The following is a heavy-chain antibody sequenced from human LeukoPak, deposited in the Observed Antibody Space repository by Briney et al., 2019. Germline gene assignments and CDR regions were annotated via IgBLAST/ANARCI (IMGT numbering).Heavy chain of an antibody. D-gene: IGHD5/OR15-5a*01. J-gene: IGHJ3*02. V-gene: IGHV3-48*02. CDR1: GFTFSSYS. CDR3: ARDVFYAFDI. Sequence: TGGSLRLSCAASGFTFSSYSMNWVRQAPGKGLEWVSYISSSGSTIYYAGSVKGRFTTSRDNAKNSLYLQMNSLRDEDTALYYCARDVFYAFDIWGLGTVVTVSS. CDR2: ISSSGSTI.